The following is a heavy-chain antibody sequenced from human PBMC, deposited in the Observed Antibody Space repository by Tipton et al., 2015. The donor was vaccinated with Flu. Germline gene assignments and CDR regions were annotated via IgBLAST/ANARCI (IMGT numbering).Heavy chain of an antibody. CDR3: ARRDYSNYVSEPKNWFHP. D-gene: IGHD4-11*01. CDR2: IYYIGST. V-gene: IGHV4-31*03. J-gene: IGHJ5*02. CDR1: GGPISSGGDY. Sequence: LRLSCTVSGGPISSGGDYWSWIRQHPGKGLEWIGHIYYIGSTYYNPSLKSRVTISVDTSKNQFSLKLSSVTAADTAVYYCARRDYSNYVSEPKNWFHPWGQGSLVTVSS.